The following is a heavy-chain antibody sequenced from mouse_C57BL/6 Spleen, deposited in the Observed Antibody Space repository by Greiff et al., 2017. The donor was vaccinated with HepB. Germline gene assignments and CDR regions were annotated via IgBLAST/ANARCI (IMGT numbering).Heavy chain of an antibody. CDR2: IDPNSGGT. CDR3: ARDYYGSSWYFDV. CDR1: GYTFTSYW. V-gene: IGHV1-72*01. Sequence: VKQSCKASGYTFTSYWMHWVKQRPIRGLEWIGRIDPNSGGTKYNEKFKSKATLTVDKPSSTAYMQLSSLTSEDSAVYYCARDYYGSSWYFDVWGTGTTVTVSS. J-gene: IGHJ1*03. D-gene: IGHD1-1*01.